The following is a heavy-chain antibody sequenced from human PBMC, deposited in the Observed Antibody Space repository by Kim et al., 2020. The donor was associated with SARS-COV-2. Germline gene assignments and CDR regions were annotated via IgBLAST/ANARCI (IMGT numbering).Heavy chain of an antibody. CDR3: ARDLFMEQQLVS. D-gene: IGHD6-13*01. Sequence: ASVKVSCKASGYTFTSYYMHWVRQAPGQGLEWMGIINPSGGSTSYAPKFQGRVTMTRDTSTSSVYMELCSLRSEDTAVYYCARDLFMEQQLVSWGQGTLVTVSS. J-gene: IGHJ4*02. V-gene: IGHV1-46*01. CDR2: INPSGGST. CDR1: GYTFTSYY.